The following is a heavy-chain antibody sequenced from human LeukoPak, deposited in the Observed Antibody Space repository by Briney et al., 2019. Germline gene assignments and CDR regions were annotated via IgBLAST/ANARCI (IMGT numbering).Heavy chain of an antibody. Sequence: SETLSLTCTVSGGSISSYYWSWLRQPAGKGLEWIGRIYTSGSTNYNPSLKSRVTMSVDTSKNQFSLKLSSVTAADTAVYYCARDTGYYYDRKYYYYYMDVWGKGTTVTVSS. CDR3: ARDTGYYYDRKYYYYYMDV. D-gene: IGHD3-22*01. CDR1: GGSISSYY. CDR2: IYTSGST. V-gene: IGHV4-4*07. J-gene: IGHJ6*03.